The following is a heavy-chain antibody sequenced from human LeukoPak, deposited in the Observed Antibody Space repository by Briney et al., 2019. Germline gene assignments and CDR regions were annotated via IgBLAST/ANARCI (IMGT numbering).Heavy chain of an antibody. CDR1: GGSISSYY. J-gene: IGHJ4*02. CDR2: IYYSGST. CDR3: ARVSGGSYYLRNGIDY. D-gene: IGHD1-26*01. V-gene: IGHV4-59*01. Sequence: SETLSLTCTVSGGSISSYYWSWIRQPPGKGLEWIGYIYYSGSTNYNPSLKSRVTISVDTSKNQFSLKLSSVTAADTAVYYCARVSGGSYYLRNGIDYWGQGTLVTVSS.